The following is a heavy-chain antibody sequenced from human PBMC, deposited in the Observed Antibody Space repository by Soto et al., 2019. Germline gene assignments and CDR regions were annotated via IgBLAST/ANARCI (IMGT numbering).Heavy chain of an antibody. J-gene: IGHJ4*02. CDR3: ARDYPRYYYDSSGSFDY. V-gene: IGHV1-8*01. CDR1: GYIFTNYD. D-gene: IGHD3-22*01. CDR2: MNPNSGNT. Sequence: ASVKVSCKASGYIFTNYDYNWVRQATGQGLEWMGWMNPNSGNTGYAQKFQGRVTMTRNTSISTAYMELSSLRSEDTAVYYCARDYPRYYYDSSGSFDYWGQGTLVTVSS.